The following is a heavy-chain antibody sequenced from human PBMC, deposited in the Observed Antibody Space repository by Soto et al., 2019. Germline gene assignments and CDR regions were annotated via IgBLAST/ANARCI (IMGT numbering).Heavy chain of an antibody. CDR3: AKLAPDSSSWYYFGMDV. Sequence: GGSLRLSCAASGYTFSSYAMSWVRQAPGKGLEWVSAISGSGGSTYYADSVKGRFTISRDNSKNTLYLQMNSLRAEDTAVYYCAKLAPDSSSWYYFGMDVWGQGTTVTVS. V-gene: IGHV3-23*01. J-gene: IGHJ6*02. CDR2: ISGSGGST. D-gene: IGHD6-13*01. CDR1: GYTFSSYA.